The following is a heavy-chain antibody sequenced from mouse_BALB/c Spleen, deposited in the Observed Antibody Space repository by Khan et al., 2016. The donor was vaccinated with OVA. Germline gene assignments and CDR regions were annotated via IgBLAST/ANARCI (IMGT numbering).Heavy chain of an antibody. CDR3: ASHLTGSFAY. J-gene: IGHJ3*01. Sequence: EVELVESGGDLVKPGGSLRLSCAASGFTFSAYCMSWVRQTPDKRLEWVATINSDGYYTYSPDTVKGRFTISRNNAENTLYLQMSSLKSEDTAIYYCASHLTGSFAYWGQGTLVTVSA. CDR2: INSDGYYT. CDR1: GFTFSAYC. V-gene: IGHV5-6*01. D-gene: IGHD4-1*01.